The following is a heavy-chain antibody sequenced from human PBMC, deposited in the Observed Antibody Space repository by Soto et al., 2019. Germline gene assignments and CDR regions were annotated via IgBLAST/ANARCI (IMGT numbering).Heavy chain of an antibody. D-gene: IGHD1-26*01. CDR3: AGGSGSYYV. CDR1: GFTFSNFG. Sequence: QVQVVESGGGVVHPEKSLRLSCAASGFTFSNFGMHWVRQAPGKGLEWVAVISNDGTSENYAQSVKGRFTISRDNSKNTLYLQMNSLRAEDTAVYYCAGGSGSYYVWGHGTLVTVSS. J-gene: IGHJ4*01. V-gene: IGHV3-30*03. CDR2: ISNDGTSE.